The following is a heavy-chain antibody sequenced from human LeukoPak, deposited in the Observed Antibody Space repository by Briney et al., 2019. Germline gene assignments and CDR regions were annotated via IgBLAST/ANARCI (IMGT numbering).Heavy chain of an antibody. D-gene: IGHD6-19*01. CDR3: AKSAVAGTLYFDY. V-gene: IGHV3-30*18. CDR2: ISYDGSNK. Sequence: GGSLRLSCAASGSTFSSYGMHWVRQAPGKGLEWVAVISYDGSNKYYADSVKGRFTISRDNSKNTLYLQMNSLRAEDTAVYYCAKSAVAGTLYFDYWGQGTLVTVSS. CDR1: GSTFSSYG. J-gene: IGHJ4*02.